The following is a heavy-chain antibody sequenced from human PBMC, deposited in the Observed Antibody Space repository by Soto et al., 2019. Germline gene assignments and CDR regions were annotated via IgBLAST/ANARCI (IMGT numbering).Heavy chain of an antibody. Sequence: ASVKVSCKASGYSFTTSGNTWVRQAPGQGLEWMGWISTYNGNTNYAQKLQDRVTLTTDTSTSTAYMELRSLRSDDTAIYYCARRLYGDYDYWGQGTLVTVSS. CDR3: ARRLYGDYDY. CDR2: ISTYNGNT. CDR1: GYSFTTSG. D-gene: IGHD4-17*01. J-gene: IGHJ4*02. V-gene: IGHV1-18*01.